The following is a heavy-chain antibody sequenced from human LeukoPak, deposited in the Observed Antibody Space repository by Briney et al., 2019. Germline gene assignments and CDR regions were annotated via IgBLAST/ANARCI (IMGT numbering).Heavy chain of an antibody. CDR1: GFTFSSYW. Sequence: PGGSLRLSCAASGFTFSSYWMSWVRQAPGKGLEWVANIKQDGSEKYYVDSVKGRFTISRDNAKNSLHLQMNSLRAEDTAVYYCARGISGSYYLWDYWGQGTLVTVSS. CDR3: ARGISGSYYLWDY. D-gene: IGHD1-26*01. J-gene: IGHJ4*02. V-gene: IGHV3-7*01. CDR2: IKQDGSEK.